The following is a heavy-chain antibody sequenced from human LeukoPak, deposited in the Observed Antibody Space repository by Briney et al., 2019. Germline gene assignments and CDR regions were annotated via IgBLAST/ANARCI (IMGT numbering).Heavy chain of an antibody. D-gene: IGHD3-9*01. V-gene: IGHV3-23*01. CDR3: ANPYQRPGDDILTGYSHYYGMDV. CDR2: ISGSGGST. CDR1: GFTFSSYA. J-gene: IGHJ6*02. Sequence: PGGSLRLSCAASGFTFSSYAMSWVRQAPGKGLEWVSAISGSGGSTYYADSVKGRFTISRDNSKNTLYLQMNSLRAEDTAVYYCANPYQRPGDDILTGYSHYYGMDVWGQGTTVTVSS.